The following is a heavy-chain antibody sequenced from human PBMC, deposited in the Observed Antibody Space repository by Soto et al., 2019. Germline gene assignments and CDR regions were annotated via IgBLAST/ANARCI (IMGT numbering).Heavy chain of an antibody. V-gene: IGHV2-70*20. CDR2: IDWHDDK. CDR1: GFSLSTSGMC. Sequence: SGPTLVNPTQTLTLTCTFSGFSLSTSGMCVGWVRQPPGKALEWLALIDWHDDKYYRASLKTRLTISKDTSKNHVVLTMSNMDPVDTATCYCARIPVAAAGFYGMDVWGQGTTVTVSS. J-gene: IGHJ6*02. CDR3: ARIPVAAAGFYGMDV. D-gene: IGHD6-13*01.